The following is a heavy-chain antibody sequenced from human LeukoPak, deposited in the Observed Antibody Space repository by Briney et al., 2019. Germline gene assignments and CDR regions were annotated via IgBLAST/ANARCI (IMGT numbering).Heavy chain of an antibody. Sequence: SETLSLTCAVSGGSISSGGYSWSWIRQPPGKGLEWIGYIYHSGSTYYNPSLKSRVTISVDTSKNQFSLKLSSVTAADTAVYYCARGSLFQALYYFDYWGQGTLVTVSS. CDR1: GGSISSGGYS. CDR2: IYHSGST. CDR3: ARGSLFQALYYFDY. V-gene: IGHV4-30-2*01. J-gene: IGHJ4*02.